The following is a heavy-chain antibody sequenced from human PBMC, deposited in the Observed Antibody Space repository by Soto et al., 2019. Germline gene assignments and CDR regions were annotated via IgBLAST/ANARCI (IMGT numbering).Heavy chain of an antibody. Sequence: AAVNSSCEGSGWRVSIYCSSRVRQIPGKGLEWMGRIDPSDSYTNYSPSFQGHVTISADKSISTAYLQWSSLKASDTAMYYCARGDSSPTHGPMDVWGQGTTVTVSS. CDR1: GWRVSIYC. CDR3: ARGDSSPTHGPMDV. J-gene: IGHJ6*02. V-gene: IGHV5-10-1*01. CDR2: IDPSDSYT. D-gene: IGHD6-13*01.